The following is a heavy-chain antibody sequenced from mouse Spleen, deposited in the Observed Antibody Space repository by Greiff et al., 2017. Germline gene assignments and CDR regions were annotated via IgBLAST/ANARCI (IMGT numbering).Heavy chain of an antibody. J-gene: IGHJ1*01. Sequence: DVQLQESGPGMVKPSQSLSLTCTVTGYSITSGYDWHWIRHFPGNKLEWMGYISYSGSTNYNPSLKSRISITHDTSKNHFFLKLNSVTTEDTATYYCARGEAYFDVWGAGTTVTVSS. CDR3: ARGEAYFDV. CDR2: ISYSGST. V-gene: IGHV3-1*01. CDR1: GYSITSGYD.